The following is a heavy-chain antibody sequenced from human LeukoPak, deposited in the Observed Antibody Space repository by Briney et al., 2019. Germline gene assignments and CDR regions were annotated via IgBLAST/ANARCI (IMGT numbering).Heavy chain of an antibody. D-gene: IGHD6-19*01. CDR1: GGSFSGYY. CDR2: INHSGST. V-gene: IGHV4-34*01. J-gene: IGHJ1*01. Sequence: SETLSLTCAVYGGSFSGYYWSWIRQPPGKGLEWIGEINHSGSTNYNPSLKSRVTISVDTSKNQFSLKLSSVTAADTAVYYCARQWIAVAGIGYFQHWGQGTLVTVSS. CDR3: ARQWIAVAGIGYFQH.